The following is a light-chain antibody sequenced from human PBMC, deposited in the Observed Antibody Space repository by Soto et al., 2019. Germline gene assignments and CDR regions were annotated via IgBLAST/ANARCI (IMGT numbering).Light chain of an antibody. V-gene: IGLV2-8*01. CDR2: EVS. CDR3: SSRTTTSTYV. Sequence: QSVLTQPPSASGSPGQSVTISCTGTSSDVGGYNYVSWYQQHPGKAPKLMIYEVSKRPSGVPDRFSGSKSGNTAFLTISGLQAEDEAAYYCSSRTTTSTYVFGTGTKVTVL. J-gene: IGLJ1*01. CDR1: SSDVGGYNY.